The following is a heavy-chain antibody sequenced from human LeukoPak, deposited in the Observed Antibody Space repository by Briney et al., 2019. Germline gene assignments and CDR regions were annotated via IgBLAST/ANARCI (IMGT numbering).Heavy chain of an antibody. D-gene: IGHD1-26*01. CDR1: GYTLTELS. CDR2: FDPEDGET. V-gene: IGHV1-24*01. J-gene: IGHJ4*02. Sequence: ASVKVSCKVSGYTLTELSIHWVRQAPGGALEWMGGFDPEDGETVYAPKFQGRVTMTEDTSADTAYMELSSLRSEDTAVYYCVREKVGDVCDYWGQGTLVTVSS. CDR3: VREKVGDVCDY.